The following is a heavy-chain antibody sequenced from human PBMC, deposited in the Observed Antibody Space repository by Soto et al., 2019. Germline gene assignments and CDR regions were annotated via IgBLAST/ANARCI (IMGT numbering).Heavy chain of an antibody. V-gene: IGHV1-2*02. D-gene: IGHD3-3*01. J-gene: IGHJ4*02. CDR3: ARTFWSGYFHFDY. Sequence: ASVKVSCKASGYTFTGYYMHWVRQAPGQGREGMGWIKPNSGGTNDAQKCQGRVTMTRDTSISTAYMELSRLRSDDTAVYYCARTFWSGYFHFDYWGQGTLVTVSS. CDR2: IKPNSGGT. CDR1: GYTFTGYY.